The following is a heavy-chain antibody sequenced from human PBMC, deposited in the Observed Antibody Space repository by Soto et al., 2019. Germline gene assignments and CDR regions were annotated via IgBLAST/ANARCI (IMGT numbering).Heavy chain of an antibody. V-gene: IGHV6-1*01. Sequence: SQTLSLTCAISGDSVSSNSAAWNWIRQSPSRGLEWLGRTYYRSKWYNEYAGSAKSRIIINPDTSKNQYSLQVNSVTPEDTAVYYCAMGTGTFEYWGQGILVTVS. CDR3: AMGTGTFEY. J-gene: IGHJ4*02. CDR2: TYYRSKWYN. D-gene: IGHD1-1*01. CDR1: GDSVSSNSAA.